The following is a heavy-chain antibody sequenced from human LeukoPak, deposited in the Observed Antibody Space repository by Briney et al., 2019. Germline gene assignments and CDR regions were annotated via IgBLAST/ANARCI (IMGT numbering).Heavy chain of an antibody. Sequence: SGGSLRLSCAASGFTFSNYAMSWVRQAPGKGLEWVSGISWNSGSIGYADSVKGRFTISRDNAKNSLYLQMNSLRAEDTALYYCAKVFSSSWYFVSEFDYWGQGTLVTVSS. D-gene: IGHD6-13*01. CDR1: GFTFSNYA. J-gene: IGHJ4*02. CDR3: AKVFSSSWYFVSEFDY. V-gene: IGHV3-9*01. CDR2: ISWNSGSI.